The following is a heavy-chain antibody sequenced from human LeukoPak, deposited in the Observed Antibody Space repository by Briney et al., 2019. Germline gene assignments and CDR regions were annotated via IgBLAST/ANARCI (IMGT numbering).Heavy chain of an antibody. CDR3: ARATYYYDSSGPENFDY. CDR1: GYTFTGYY. D-gene: IGHD3-22*01. Sequence: ASVKVSCKASGYTFTGYYMHWVRQAPGQGLEWMGWISAYNGNTNYAQKLQGRVTMTTDTSTSTAYMELRSLRSDDTAVYYCARATYYYDSSGPENFDYWGQGTLVTVSS. J-gene: IGHJ4*02. CDR2: ISAYNGNT. V-gene: IGHV1-18*04.